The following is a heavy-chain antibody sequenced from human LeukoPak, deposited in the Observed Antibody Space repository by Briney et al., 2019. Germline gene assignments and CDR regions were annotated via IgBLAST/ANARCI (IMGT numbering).Heavy chain of an antibody. V-gene: IGHV1-2*02. Sequence: ASVKVSCKASGYTFTGYYMHWVRQAPGQGLEWMGWINPNSGGTNYAQKFQGRVTMTRDTSTSTVYMELSSLRSEDTAVYYCARGGTTDYSMDVWGQGTTVTVSS. CDR3: ARGGTTDYSMDV. J-gene: IGHJ6*02. CDR1: GYTFTGYY. D-gene: IGHD1-1*01. CDR2: INPNSGGT.